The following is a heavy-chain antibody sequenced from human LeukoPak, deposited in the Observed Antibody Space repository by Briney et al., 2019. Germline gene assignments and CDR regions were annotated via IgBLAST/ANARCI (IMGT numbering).Heavy chain of an antibody. CDR3: AREGGYFDY. CDR1: GGSFSGYY. J-gene: IGHJ4*02. V-gene: IGHV4-34*01. Sequence: SETLSLTCAVYGGSFSGYYWSWIRQPPGKGLEWIGEINHSGSTNYNPSLKSRVTISVDTSKNQFSLKLSSVTAADKAVYYCAREGGYFDYWGQGTLVTVSS. D-gene: IGHD3-16*01. CDR2: INHSGST.